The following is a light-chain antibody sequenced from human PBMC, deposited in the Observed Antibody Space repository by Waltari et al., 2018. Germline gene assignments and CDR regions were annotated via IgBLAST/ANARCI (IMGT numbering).Light chain of an antibody. V-gene: IGLV2-11*03. Sequence: WYQQPPGKAPHLIMYEVSTRPSGVPVRFSGSVWGYTASLTISGSQSEDEADYYCASYTASDIYVFGSGTTVIVL. CDR3: ASYTASDIYV. J-gene: IGLJ1*01. CDR2: EVS.